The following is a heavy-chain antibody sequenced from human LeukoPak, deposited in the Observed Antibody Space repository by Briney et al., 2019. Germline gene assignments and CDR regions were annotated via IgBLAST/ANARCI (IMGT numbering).Heavy chain of an antibody. CDR1: GFTVSSNY. J-gene: IGHJ4*02. V-gene: IGHV3-53*01. CDR3: ATTVTTWGVFDY. D-gene: IGHD4-17*01. CDR2: IYSGGST. Sequence: GGSLRLSCAASGFTVSSNYMSWVRQAPGKGLEWVSVIYSGGSTYYADSVKGRFTISRDNSKNTLYLQMNSLRAEDTAVYYCATTVTTWGVFDYWGQGTLVAVSS.